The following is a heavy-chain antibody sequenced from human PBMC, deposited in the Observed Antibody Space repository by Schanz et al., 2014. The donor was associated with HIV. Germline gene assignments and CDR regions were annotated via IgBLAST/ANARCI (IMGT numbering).Heavy chain of an antibody. D-gene: IGHD4-17*01. V-gene: IGHV3-30-3*01. CDR3: ARRDYGDYYYYYGMDV. CDR2: ISYDGSNQ. J-gene: IGHJ6*02. CDR1: GFTFSSYA. Sequence: QLQLVESGGGVVQPGRSLRLSCAASGFTFSSYAMHWVRQAPGKGLEWVAVISYDGSNQYYADSVKGRFTISRDNSKNTLYLQMNSLRAEDTAVYYCARRDYGDYYYYYGMDVWGQGTTVTVSS.